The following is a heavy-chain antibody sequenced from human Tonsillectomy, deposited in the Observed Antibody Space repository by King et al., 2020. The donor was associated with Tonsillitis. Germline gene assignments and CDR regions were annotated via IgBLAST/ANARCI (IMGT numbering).Heavy chain of an antibody. V-gene: IGHV4-30-4*01. J-gene: IGHJ6*03. Sequence: VQLVESGPGLVKPSQTLSLTCTVSGGSISSGDYYWSWIRQPPGKGLEWIGYIYYSGGTYSNPSLKSRLTISGDTSKNQVSLKLSSVTAADTAVYYCARTLAYYYMDVWGKGTTVTVSS. CDR2: IYYSGGT. CDR1: GGSISSGDYY. CDR3: ARTLAYYYMDV.